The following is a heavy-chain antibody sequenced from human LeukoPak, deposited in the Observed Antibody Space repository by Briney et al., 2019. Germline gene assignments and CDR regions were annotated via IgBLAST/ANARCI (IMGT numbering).Heavy chain of an antibody. CDR1: GGSMYSEYDY. D-gene: IGHD2-21*01. CDR3: ARASFYSGSIYSGGFDS. Sequence: NPSETLSLTCTVSGGSMYSEYDYWSWIRQPAGKGLEWIGRIYSDGSTNYNPSFKSRVTMSRDTSKKQFSLKLTSVTAADTAIYYCARASFYSGSIYSGGFDSWGPGTLVIVSS. J-gene: IGHJ4*02. V-gene: IGHV4-61*02. CDR2: IYSDGST.